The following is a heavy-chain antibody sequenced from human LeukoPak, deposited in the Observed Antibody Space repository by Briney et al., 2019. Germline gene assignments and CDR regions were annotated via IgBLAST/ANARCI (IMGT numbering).Heavy chain of an antibody. Sequence: SETLSLTCTVSGGSISSYYWSWIRQPPGKGLEWIGYIYYSGSTNYNPSLKSRVTISVDTSKSQFSLKLSSVTAADTAVYYCASLSSGWYTEYFQHWGQGTLVTVSS. CDR3: ASLSSGWYTEYFQH. D-gene: IGHD6-19*01. CDR2: IYYSGST. J-gene: IGHJ1*01. V-gene: IGHV4-59*08. CDR1: GGSISSYY.